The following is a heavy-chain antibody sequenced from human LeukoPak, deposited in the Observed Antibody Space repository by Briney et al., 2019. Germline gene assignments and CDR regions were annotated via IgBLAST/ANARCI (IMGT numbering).Heavy chain of an antibody. D-gene: IGHD6-13*01. CDR3: AKAGRSSWDAFDY. Sequence: GGSLRLSCAASGFTFSSYWMSWVRQAPGKGLEWVAFMRYDGSNEYYVDSVKGRFIISRDNSKNTLYLQMNSLRGEDRAVYYCAKAGRSSWDAFDYWGQGTLVTVSS. J-gene: IGHJ4*02. CDR1: GFTFSSYW. CDR2: MRYDGSNE. V-gene: IGHV3-30*02.